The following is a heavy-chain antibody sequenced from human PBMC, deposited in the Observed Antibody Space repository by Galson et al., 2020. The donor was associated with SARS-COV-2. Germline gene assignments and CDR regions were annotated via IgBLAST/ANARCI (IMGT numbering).Heavy chain of an antibody. CDR2: ISWDGGST. CDR1: GFTFDDYP. CDR3: AKLPDQQEPFDY. V-gene: IGHV3-43*01. Sequence: GGSLRLSCAASGFTFDDYPMHWVRQAPGKGLEWVSLISWDGGSTYYADSVKGRFTIPRDNSKHSLYLQMNSLRTEDTALYYCAKLPDQQEPFDYWGQGTLGTVSS. J-gene: IGHJ4*02. D-gene: IGHD1-26*01.